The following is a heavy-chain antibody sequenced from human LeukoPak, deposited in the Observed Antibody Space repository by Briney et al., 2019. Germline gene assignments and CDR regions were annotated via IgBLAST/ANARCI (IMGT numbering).Heavy chain of an antibody. V-gene: IGHV3-9*01. J-gene: IGHJ6*02. CDR1: GFTFDDYA. D-gene: IGHD3-3*01. CDR2: ISWNSGSI. Sequence: PGRSLRLSCAASGFTFDDYAMHWDRQAPGKGLEWVSGISWNSGSIGYADSVKGRFTISRDNAKNSLYLQMNSLRAEDTALYYCAKDTVGWLMGEYYGMDVWGQGTTVTVSS. CDR3: AKDTVGWLMGEYYGMDV.